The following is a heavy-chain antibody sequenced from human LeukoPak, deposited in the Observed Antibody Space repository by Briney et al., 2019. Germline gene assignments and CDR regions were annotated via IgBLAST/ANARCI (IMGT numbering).Heavy chain of an antibody. CDR1: GGSFSGYY. CDR3: ARGFITIFGVDPFDY. V-gene: IGHV4-34*01. CDR2: INHSGST. Sequence: SETLSLTCAVYGGSFSGYYWSWIRQPPGKGLEWIGEINHSGSTNYNPSLKSRVTISVDTSKNQFSLKLSPVTAADTAVYYCARGFITIFGVDPFDYWGQGTLVTVSS. J-gene: IGHJ4*02. D-gene: IGHD3-3*01.